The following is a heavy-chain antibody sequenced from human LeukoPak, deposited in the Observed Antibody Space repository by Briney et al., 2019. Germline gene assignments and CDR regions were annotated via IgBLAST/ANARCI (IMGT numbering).Heavy chain of an antibody. V-gene: IGHV4-39*07. CDR3: ARDFSPMVRGVIRGFDP. J-gene: IGHJ5*02. Sequence: SETLSLTCTVSGGSISSSSYYWGWIRQPPGGGLEWIGSIYYSGSTYYNPSLKSRVTISVDTSKNQFSLKLSSVTAADTAVYYCARDFSPMVRGVIRGFDPWGQGTLVTVSS. CDR1: GGSISSSSYY. CDR2: IYYSGST. D-gene: IGHD3-10*01.